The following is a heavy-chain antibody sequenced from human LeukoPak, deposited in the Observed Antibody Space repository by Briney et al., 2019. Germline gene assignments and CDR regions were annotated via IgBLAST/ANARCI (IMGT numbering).Heavy chain of an antibody. CDR1: GLTFNNYV. Sequence: GGSLRLSCAASGLTFNNYVMSWVRQAPGRGLEWVSGIDYAGGSTNYADSVQGRFTVSRDNSKDTLYLQMNSLRAEDTAIYYCAATRVCGGVLLRPNCLYFEDWGQGTLVTVSS. D-gene: IGHD3-10*01. V-gene: IGHV3-23*01. J-gene: IGHJ4*02. CDR2: IDYAGGST. CDR3: AATRVCGGVLLRPNCLYFED.